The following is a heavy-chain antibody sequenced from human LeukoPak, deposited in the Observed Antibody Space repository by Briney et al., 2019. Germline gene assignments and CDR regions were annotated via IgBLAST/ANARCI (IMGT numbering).Heavy chain of an antibody. D-gene: IGHD2-2*01. CDR3: ARHLYPASFQH. CDR1: GGSISSYY. J-gene: IGHJ1*01. Sequence: SETLSLTCTVSGGSISSYYWSWIRQPPGKGLEWIGYIYYSGSTNYNPSLRSRVTISVDTSKNQFSLKLSSVTAADTAVYYCARHLYPASFQHWGQGTLVTVSS. V-gene: IGHV4-59*08. CDR2: IYYSGST.